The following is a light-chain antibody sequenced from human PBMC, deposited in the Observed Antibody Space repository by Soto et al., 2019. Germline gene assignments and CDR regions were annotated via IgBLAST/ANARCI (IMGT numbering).Light chain of an antibody. CDR3: QQRSNWPWT. CDR2: DAS. Sequence: EIVLTQSPGTLSLSPGERATLFCRASQSIATSQLAWYQQKPGQAPRLLIYDASNRATGIPARFSGSGSGTDFTLTISSLEPEDFAVYYCQQRSNWPWTFGQGTKVDIK. J-gene: IGKJ1*01. V-gene: IGKV3-11*01. CDR1: QSIATSQ.